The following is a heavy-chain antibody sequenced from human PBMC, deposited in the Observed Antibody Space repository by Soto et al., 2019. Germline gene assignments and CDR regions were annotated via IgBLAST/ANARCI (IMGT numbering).Heavy chain of an antibody. CDR3: AKDRGELPRTFISDAFDI. Sequence: GGSLRLSCAASGFTFDDYAMHWVRQAPGKGLEWVSGISWNSGSIGYADSVKGRFTISRDNAKNSLYLQMNSLRAEDTALYYFAKDRGELPRTFISDAFDIWGKGTMVP. CDR2: ISWNSGSI. CDR1: GFTFDDYA. V-gene: IGHV3-9*01. J-gene: IGHJ3*02. D-gene: IGHD3-16*01.